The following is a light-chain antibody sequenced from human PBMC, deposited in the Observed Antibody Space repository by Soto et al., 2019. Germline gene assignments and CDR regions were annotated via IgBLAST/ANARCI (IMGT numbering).Light chain of an antibody. CDR1: QSISSW. CDR3: QQYESGWT. V-gene: IGKV1-5*03. CDR2: KAS. J-gene: IGKJ1*01. Sequence: DIQMTQSPSTLSASVGDRITITCRASQSISSWLAWYQQKPGKAPKLLIYKASSSESGVPSRFSGSGSGTEFTLTISSLQPDDSATYYCQQYESGWTFGQGTKVEIK.